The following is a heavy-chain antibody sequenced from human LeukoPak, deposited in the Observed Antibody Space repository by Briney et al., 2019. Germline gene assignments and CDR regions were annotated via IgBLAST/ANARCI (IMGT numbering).Heavy chain of an antibody. V-gene: IGHV3-30*02. CDR2: IRYDGTNK. CDR3: ARATDAFDI. J-gene: IGHJ3*02. Sequence: GGSLRLSCAASGFTFSDYGMHWVRQAPGKGLDWVAFIRYDGTNKYYADSVKGRFTISRDNSKNTLYLQMNSLRAEDTAVYYCARATDAFDIWGQGTMVTVSS. CDR1: GFTFSDYG. D-gene: IGHD5-12*01.